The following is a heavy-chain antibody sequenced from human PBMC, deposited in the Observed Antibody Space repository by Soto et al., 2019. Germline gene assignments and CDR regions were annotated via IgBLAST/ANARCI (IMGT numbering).Heavy chain of an antibody. D-gene: IGHD5-12*01. CDR3: AHGYVQLLSTFHYLDS. J-gene: IGHJ4*01. Sequence: SGPTLVNPTQTLTLTCNFSGFSLNGNGVGVGWIRQPPGKALEWLALIYWAGDLRYSPALKSRLTITQDPSKDQVVLTMTNMDPTASGTYYCAHGYVQLLSTFHYLDSWGQESASPSPQ. CDR2: IYWAGDL. CDR1: GFSLNGNGVG. V-gene: IGHV2-5*02.